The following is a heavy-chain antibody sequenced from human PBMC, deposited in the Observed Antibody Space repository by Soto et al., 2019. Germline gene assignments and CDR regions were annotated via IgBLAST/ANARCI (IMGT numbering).Heavy chain of an antibody. V-gene: IGHV3-30*18. D-gene: IGHD3-3*01. CDR2: VSYYCSNK. Sequence: PGGTLRLSCDASGFTFSNYGMHWLLQPPGKGQEWVAFVSYYCSNKYYADSVKGRFTISRDNSKSTLYLQMNSLRAEDTAVYYCANARTYYVFWSGFFDFWIQGTLVTVSS. CDR1: GFTFSNYG. J-gene: IGHJ4*02. CDR3: ANARTYYVFWSGFFDF.